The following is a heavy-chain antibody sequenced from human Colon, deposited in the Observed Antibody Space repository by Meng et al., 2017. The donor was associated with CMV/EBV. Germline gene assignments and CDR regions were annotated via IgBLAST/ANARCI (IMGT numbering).Heavy chain of an antibody. CDR2: ISSTASFI. CDR3: AGVAYDYGDRHFAY. D-gene: IGHD4-17*01. CDR1: GFTFDRYT. Sequence: GSLKISCAASGFTFDRYTMNWVRQAPGKGLEWVSSISSTASFIHYADSLEGRFTISRDNAKTSLYLEMNNLRGEDTGVYYCAGVAYDYGDRHFAYWGQGALVTVSS. V-gene: IGHV3-21*01. J-gene: IGHJ4*02.